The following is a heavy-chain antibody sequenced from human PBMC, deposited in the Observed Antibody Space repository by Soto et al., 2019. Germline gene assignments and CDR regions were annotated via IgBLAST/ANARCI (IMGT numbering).Heavy chain of an antibody. CDR2: ISYDGSNK. Sequence: QVQLVESGGGVVQPGRSLRVSCAASGFTFSSYAMHWVRQAPGKGLEWVAVISYDGSNKYYADSVKGRFTISRDNSKNTLYLQMNSLRAEDTAVYYCARTRNWNDPFGYYYYGMDVWGQGTTVTVSS. D-gene: IGHD1-20*01. V-gene: IGHV3-30-3*01. CDR1: GFTFSSYA. J-gene: IGHJ6*02. CDR3: ARTRNWNDPFGYYYYGMDV.